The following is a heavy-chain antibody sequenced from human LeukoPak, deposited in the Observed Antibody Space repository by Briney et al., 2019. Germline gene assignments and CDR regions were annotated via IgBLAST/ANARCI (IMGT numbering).Heavy chain of an antibody. CDR2: IYTGDSDT. J-gene: IGHJ4*02. D-gene: IGHD3-22*01. CDR1: GYSFSSYW. V-gene: IGHV5-51*01. Sequence: GESLKISCKASGYSFSSYWIGWVRQMPGKGLEWMGIIYTGDSDTRYSPSFQGQVTISADKSISTAYLQWSSLTASHTAMYSWARQDLDYDSSGLWVYFDYCGQGNLVTVSS. CDR3: ARQDLDYDSSGLWVYFDY.